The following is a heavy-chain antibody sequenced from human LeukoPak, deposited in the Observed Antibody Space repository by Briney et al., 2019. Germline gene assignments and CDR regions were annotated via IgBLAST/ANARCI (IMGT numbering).Heavy chain of an antibody. D-gene: IGHD2-2*01. Sequence: SETLSLTCAVYGGSFSGYYWSWIRQPPGKGLEWIGEINHSGSTNYNPSLKSRLTISVDTSKSQFSLKLSSVTAADTAVYYCARGDVVVPAAMRKPFDYWGQGTLVTVSS. V-gene: IGHV4-34*01. CDR3: ARGDVVVPAAMRKPFDY. CDR1: GGSFSGYY. J-gene: IGHJ4*02. CDR2: INHSGST.